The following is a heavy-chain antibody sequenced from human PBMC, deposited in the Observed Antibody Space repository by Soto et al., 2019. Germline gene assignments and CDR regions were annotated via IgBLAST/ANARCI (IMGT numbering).Heavy chain of an antibody. D-gene: IGHD3-10*01. J-gene: IGHJ5*02. CDR3: ARDWTSSGSYYTRAFDP. Sequence: GASGKVSCKASGYRFMSYCISWLRQAPGQGLEWMGWISTYSGNTDYAQKLQDRVTITTDTSTSTAYMELMSLRSDDTAVYFCARDWTSSGSYYTRAFDPWGQGTLVTVSS. V-gene: IGHV1-18*01. CDR2: ISTYSGNT. CDR1: GYRFMSYC.